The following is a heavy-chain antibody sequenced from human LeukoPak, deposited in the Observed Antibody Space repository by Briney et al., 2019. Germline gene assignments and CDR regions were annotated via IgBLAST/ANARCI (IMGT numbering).Heavy chain of an antibody. Sequence: SETLSLTCAASGGSISSSNWWSWARQPPGKGLEWIGEIYHSGSTNYNPSLKSRVTISVDKSKNQFSLKLSSVTAADTAVYYCARENLVAGTSGSGYDAFDIWGQGTMVTVSS. D-gene: IGHD6-19*01. V-gene: IGHV4-4*02. CDR2: IYHSGST. J-gene: IGHJ3*02. CDR3: ARENLVAGTSGSGYDAFDI. CDR1: GGSISSSNW.